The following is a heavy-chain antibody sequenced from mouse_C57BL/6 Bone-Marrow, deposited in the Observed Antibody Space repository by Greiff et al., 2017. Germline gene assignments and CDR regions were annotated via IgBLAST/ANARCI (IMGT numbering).Heavy chain of an antibody. J-gene: IGHJ1*03. V-gene: IGHV5-15*01. Sequence: EVQGVESGGGLVQPGGSLKLSCAASGFTFSDYGMAWVRQAPRKGPEWVAFISNLAYSIYYADTVTGRFTIARENAKNALYLEMSSLRSEDTAMYYCARGDYRYFDVWGTGTTVTVSS. CDR2: ISNLAYSI. CDR1: GFTFSDYG. CDR3: ARGDYRYFDV.